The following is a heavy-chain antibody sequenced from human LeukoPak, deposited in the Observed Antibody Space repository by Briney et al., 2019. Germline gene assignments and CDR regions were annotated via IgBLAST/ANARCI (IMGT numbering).Heavy chain of an antibody. Sequence: PGGSLRLSCRDSGFTADVYAMHWVRHLPGKGPEWLAGFSLDTARVENADSVRGRFAVSRDSATKSLYLETNNLRPEDTGLYYCGRDITPGGLDVWGQGTAVIVSS. J-gene: IGHJ6*02. CDR2: FSLDTARV. CDR3: GRDITPGGLDV. V-gene: IGHV3-9*02. D-gene: IGHD2-15*01. CDR1: GFTADVYA.